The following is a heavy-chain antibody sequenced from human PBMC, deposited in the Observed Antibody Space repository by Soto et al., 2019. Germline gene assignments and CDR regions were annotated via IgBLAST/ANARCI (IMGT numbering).Heavy chain of an antibody. Sequence: VQLVQSGAEVKKPGGSGKGSCKASGYHFNSFGIRWVRQAPGQGLEGMGWISAFNGNTNYAQKLQGRVTMTTGTSTSTAYMELRSLRSDDTAVYYCARIFDASIPLNWSFDLWGRGTLVTVSS. CDR3: ARIFDASIPLNWSFDL. V-gene: IGHV1-18*01. CDR1: GYHFNSFG. CDR2: ISAFNGNT. J-gene: IGHJ2*01. D-gene: IGHD2-2*01.